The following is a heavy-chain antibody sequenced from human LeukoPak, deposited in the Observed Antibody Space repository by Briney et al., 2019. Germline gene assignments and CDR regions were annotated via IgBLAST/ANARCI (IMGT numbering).Heavy chain of an antibody. Sequence: ASVKVSCKASGYTFTGYYMHWVRKAPGQRLGWMGWINPNSGGTNYAQKFQGRVTMTRDTSISTAYMELSRLRSDDTAVYYCAREYYDILTGATPPYYGMDVWGQGTTVTVSS. CDR3: AREYYDILTGATPPYYGMDV. V-gene: IGHV1-2*02. J-gene: IGHJ6*02. CDR1: GYTFTGYY. CDR2: INPNSGGT. D-gene: IGHD3-9*01.